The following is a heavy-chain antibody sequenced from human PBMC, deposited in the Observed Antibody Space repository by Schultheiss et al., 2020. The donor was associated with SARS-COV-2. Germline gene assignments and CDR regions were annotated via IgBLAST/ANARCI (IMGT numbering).Heavy chain of an antibody. CDR3: ARATSSTAVDY. J-gene: IGHJ4*02. CDR2: IFYSGST. Sequence: SETLSLTCAVSGGSISSGDYYWSWIRQPPGKGLEWIGYIFYSGSTNYNPSLKSRVTISVDTSKNQFSLKLSSVTAADTAVYYCARATSSTAVDYWGQGTLVTVSS. CDR1: GGSISSGDYY. D-gene: IGHD2-8*02. V-gene: IGHV4-61*08.